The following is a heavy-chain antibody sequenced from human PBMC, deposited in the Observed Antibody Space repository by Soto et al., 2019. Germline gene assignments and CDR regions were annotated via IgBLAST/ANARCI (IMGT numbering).Heavy chain of an antibody. D-gene: IGHD3-10*01. Sequence: QVQLVQSGAEVKKPGASVKVSCKASGYTFTSYYMHWVRRAPGQGLEWMGIINPSGGSTSYAQKFQGRVTMTRDTSTSTVYMELSSLRSEDTAVYYCASPDLNKWFGEPQTQNYYYYMDVWGKGTTVTVSS. J-gene: IGHJ6*03. CDR1: GYTFTSYY. V-gene: IGHV1-46*03. CDR3: ASPDLNKWFGEPQTQNYYYYMDV. CDR2: INPSGGST.